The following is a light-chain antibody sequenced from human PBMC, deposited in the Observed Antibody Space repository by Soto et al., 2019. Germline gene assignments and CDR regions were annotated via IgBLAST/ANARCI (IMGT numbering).Light chain of an antibody. V-gene: IGKV2-30*01. CDR3: MQGSFWPWT. CDR2: KVS. J-gene: IGKJ1*01. CDR1: HRLVYSAGHAY. Sequence: AVMTQSPLSLPVTLGQPASISGRSSHRLVYSAGHAYLIWFHQRPGQSPRRLIFKVSDRDSGVPDRFSGSGAGSDFTLKISRVEAEDVGVYYCMQGSFWPWTFGQGTKVDIK.